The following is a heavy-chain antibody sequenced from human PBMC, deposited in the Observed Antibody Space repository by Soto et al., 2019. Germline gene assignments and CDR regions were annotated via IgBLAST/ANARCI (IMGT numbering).Heavy chain of an antibody. CDR3: VRDYYHVSGSSFDIPLDY. J-gene: IGHJ4*02. CDR2: VIQSGSAT. Sequence: GGSLRLSCAASGFTFNNYAMTWVRQAPGKGLEWVSTVIQSGSATFYADSVRGRFTISRDNSKNTLYLQLNSLRAEDTAVYHCVRDYYHVSGSSFDIPLDYWGQGTLVTVSS. CDR1: GFTFNNYA. V-gene: IGHV3-23*01. D-gene: IGHD3-10*01.